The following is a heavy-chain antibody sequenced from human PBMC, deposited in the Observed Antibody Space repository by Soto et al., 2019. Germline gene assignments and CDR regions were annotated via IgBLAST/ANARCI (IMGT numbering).Heavy chain of an antibody. D-gene: IGHD6-13*01. CDR3: ARGQGAAADHSNFYY. Sequence: QLQLQESGSGLVKPSQTLSLTCAFSGGSISGTTYSWSWIRQPPGKGLEWIGYIYDSGNTYYNTSLKSQFSISVDRSKNQFYLKLCSVTAADTDVYYCARGQGAAADHSNFYYLGQGALVTVSS. CDR2: IYDSGNT. J-gene: IGHJ4*02. V-gene: IGHV4-30-2*01. CDR1: GGSISGTTYS.